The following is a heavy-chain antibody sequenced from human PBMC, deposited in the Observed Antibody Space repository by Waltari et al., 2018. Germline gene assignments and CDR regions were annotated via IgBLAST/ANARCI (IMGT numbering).Heavy chain of an antibody. Sequence: EVQLVESGGGLVQPGGSLRLSCAASGFTFSSYAMSWVSQAPGKGLEWASAIMGSGGSTDSAYSVKCRFTISRDNSKNTLYLQMNSLRAEDTAVYYCANSHAVIASYFDYWGQGTLVTVSS. V-gene: IGHV3-23*04. CDR3: ANSHAVIASYFDY. D-gene: IGHD3-16*02. CDR1: GFTFSSYA. J-gene: IGHJ4*02. CDR2: IMGSGGST.